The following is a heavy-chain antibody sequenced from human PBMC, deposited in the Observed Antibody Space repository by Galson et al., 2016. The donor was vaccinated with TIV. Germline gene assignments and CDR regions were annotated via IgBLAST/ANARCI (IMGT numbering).Heavy chain of an antibody. CDR1: GGTFNSCT. CDR3: ARLDTSSWYGCFQY. J-gene: IGHJ1*01. V-gene: IGHV1-69*02. D-gene: IGHD6-13*01. Sequence: SVKVSCKASGGTFNSCTISWVRQAPGQGLEWMGTIVPTLGITNYAQKFQGRVTITADKSTTTAYMELSSLRSEDTAMYYCARLDTSSWYGCFQYWGQGTLVTVSS. CDR2: IVPTLGIT.